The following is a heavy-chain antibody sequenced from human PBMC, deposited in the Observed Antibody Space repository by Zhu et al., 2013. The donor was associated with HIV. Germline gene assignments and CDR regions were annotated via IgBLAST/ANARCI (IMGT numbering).Heavy chain of an antibody. Sequence: QVQLQQWGAGLLKPSETLSLTCAVYGGSFRGYYWSWIRQPPGKGLEWIGYIYYSGSTYYNPSLKSRVTISVDTSKNQFSLKLSSVTAADTAVYYCARGSGQQQLEPFDYVGPGNPG. CDR2: IYYSGST. V-gene: IGHV4-34*01. CDR3: ARGSGQQQLEPFDY. CDR1: GGSFRGYY. D-gene: IGHD6-13*01. J-gene: IGHJ4*02.